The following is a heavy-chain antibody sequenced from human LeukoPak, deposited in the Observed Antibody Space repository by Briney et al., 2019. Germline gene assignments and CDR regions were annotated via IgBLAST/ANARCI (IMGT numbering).Heavy chain of an antibody. CDR3: ASSKVYYYDSSGYSLDY. Sequence: SVKVSCKASGYTFTGYYMHWVRQAPGQGLEWMGRINPDSGGTNYAQKFQGRVTMTRDTSISTAYMELSRMRSADTDVYYCASSKVYYYDSSGYSLDYWGQGTLVTVSS. J-gene: IGHJ4*02. CDR2: INPDSGGT. CDR1: GYTFTGYY. D-gene: IGHD3-22*01. V-gene: IGHV1-2*05.